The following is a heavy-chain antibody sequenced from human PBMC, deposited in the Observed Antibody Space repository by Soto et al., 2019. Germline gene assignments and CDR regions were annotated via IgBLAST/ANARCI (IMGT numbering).Heavy chain of an antibody. CDR2: IDTSSTKI. J-gene: IGHJ4*02. V-gene: IGHV3-11*01. D-gene: IGHD3-3*01. CDR1: GYTSSDYY. CDR3: ASHYDLWTGYLSPVDY. Sequence: GGSLRLSCAASGYTSSDYYLSWIRQAPGKGLEWISYIDTSSTKIYYADSVRGRFTISRDNGKNSLFLEMNNLRVEDTAVYFCASHYDLWTGYLSPVDYWGRGTLVTVSS.